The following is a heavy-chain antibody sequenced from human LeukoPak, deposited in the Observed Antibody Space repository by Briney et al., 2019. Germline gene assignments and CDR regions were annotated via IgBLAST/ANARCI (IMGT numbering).Heavy chain of an antibody. J-gene: IGHJ4*02. CDR2: IIPIFGTA. V-gene: IGHV1-69*05. Sequence: GASVKVSCKASGGTFSSYAISWVRQAPGQGLEWMGGIIPIFGTANYAQKFQGRVTITRDTSASTAYMELSSLRSEDTAVYYCATSPDYDPSDYWGQGTLVTVSS. CDR1: GGTFSSYA. CDR3: ATSPDYDPSDY. D-gene: IGHD3-3*01.